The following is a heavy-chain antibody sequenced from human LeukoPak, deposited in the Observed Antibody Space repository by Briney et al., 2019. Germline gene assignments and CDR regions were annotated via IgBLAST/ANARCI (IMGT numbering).Heavy chain of an antibody. J-gene: IGHJ4*02. CDR3: AKDHSSSWLIDY. CDR2: ISYNADST. V-gene: IGHV3-23*01. D-gene: IGHD6-13*01. Sequence: GGSLRLSCAASGFTFSSYGMSWVRQAPGKGLEWVSAISYNADSTYYADSVKGRFTISRDNSKNTLYLQMNSLRAEDTALYYCAKDHSSSWLIDYWGQGTLVTVSS. CDR1: GFTFSSYG.